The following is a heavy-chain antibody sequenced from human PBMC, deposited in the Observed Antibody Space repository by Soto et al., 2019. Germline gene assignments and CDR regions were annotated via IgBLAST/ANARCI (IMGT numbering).Heavy chain of an antibody. CDR3: ARDWKEKVGTTFYY. J-gene: IGHJ4*02. CDR1: GYTFTSYG. CDR2: ISAYNGNT. D-gene: IGHD1-26*01. Sequence: ASVKVSCKASGYTFTSYGISWVLQAPGQGLEWMGWISAYNGNTNYAQKLQGRVTMTTDTSTSTAYMELRSLTSDDTAVYYCARDWKEKVGTTFYYWGQGTLVTVSS. V-gene: IGHV1-18*01.